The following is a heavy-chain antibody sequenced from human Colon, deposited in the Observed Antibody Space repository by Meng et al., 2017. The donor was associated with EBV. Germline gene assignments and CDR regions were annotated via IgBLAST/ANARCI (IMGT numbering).Heavy chain of an antibody. V-gene: IGHV4-31*03. Sequence: QVALEESGPVLVKPSQTRSLPCTVSGGSVSSGGYYWTWIRQHPGKGLEWFGHIYYSGSTFYNPSLKRRVIISIDTSKNQFSLNLRSVTAADTAVYYCARVSSGWDYFDYWGQGTLVTVSS. D-gene: IGHD6-19*01. CDR1: GGSVSSGGYY. J-gene: IGHJ4*02. CDR2: IYYSGST. CDR3: ARVSSGWDYFDY.